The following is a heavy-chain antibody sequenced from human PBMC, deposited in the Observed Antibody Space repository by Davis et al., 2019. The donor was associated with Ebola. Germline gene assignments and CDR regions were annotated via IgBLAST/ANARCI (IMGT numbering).Heavy chain of an antibody. J-gene: IGHJ6*02. Sequence: PSETLSLTCTVSGGSISSGGYYWSWIRQHPGKGLEWIGYIYYSGSTYYNPSLKSRVTISVDKSKNQFSLKLSSVTAADTAVYYCARGLTYYYGSGSYRFYYYYYGMDVWGQGTTVTVSS. CDR1: GGSISSGGYY. D-gene: IGHD3-10*01. CDR3: ARGLTYYYGSGSYRFYYYYYGMDV. V-gene: IGHV4-31*03. CDR2: IYYSGST.